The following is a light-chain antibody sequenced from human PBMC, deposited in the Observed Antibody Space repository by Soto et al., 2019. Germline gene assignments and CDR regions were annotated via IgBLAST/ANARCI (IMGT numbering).Light chain of an antibody. CDR3: QSYDNSMGVYV. CDR1: SSDVGGYNY. J-gene: IGLJ1*01. CDR2: EVS. Sequence: QSVLTQPASVSGSPGQSITISCTGTSSDVGGYNYVSWYQHHPGKAPKLMIYEVSNRPSGVSNRFSGSKSANTASLTISGLQAEDEADYYCQSYDNSMGVYVFGNGTKVTVL. V-gene: IGLV2-14*01.